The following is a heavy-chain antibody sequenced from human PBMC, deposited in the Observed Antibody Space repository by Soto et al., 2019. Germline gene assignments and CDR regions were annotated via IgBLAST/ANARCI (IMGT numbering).Heavy chain of an antibody. V-gene: IGHV1-46*03. CDR3: ARSVVPATMRGWFDP. J-gene: IGHJ5*02. D-gene: IGHD2-2*01. Sequence: QVQLVQYGAEVKKHGASVKVSCKASGYSFTTYNIHWVRQAPGQGLDWMGIVNPRSGSTVYAQRFQGRVTMTGDTSTSTVYMELSSLRSEDTAVYYCARSVVPATMRGWFDPWGQGTLVTVSS. CDR2: VNPRSGST. CDR1: GYSFTTYN.